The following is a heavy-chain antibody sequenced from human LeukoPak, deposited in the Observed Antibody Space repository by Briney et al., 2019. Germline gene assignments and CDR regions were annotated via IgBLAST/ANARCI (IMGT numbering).Heavy chain of an antibody. V-gene: IGHV4-59*08. D-gene: IGHD1-26*01. CDR2: IYYSGRT. Sequence: PSETLSLTCTVSGGSLRSYYWSWIRQSPGKGLEWIGYIYYSGRTAYNPSLKSRVTMSVDTSKNQFSLMLTSVTAADTAVYYCARGVGLNYFDYWGQGTLVTVSS. J-gene: IGHJ4*02. CDR3: ARGVGLNYFDY. CDR1: GGSLRSYY.